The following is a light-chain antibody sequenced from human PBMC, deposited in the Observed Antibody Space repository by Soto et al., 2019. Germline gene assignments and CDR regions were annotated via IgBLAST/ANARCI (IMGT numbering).Light chain of an antibody. J-gene: IGKJ5*01. CDR2: GAS. V-gene: IGKV3-20*01. CDR1: QTVSSNY. Sequence: EIILTQSPDTLSLSPGERATLSCRASQTVSSNYLAWCQQRPGQAPRLLIYGASTRATGIPDRFSGSGSGTEFTLTISSLESEDFAVYYCQQYNGSPTTFGQGARLEIK. CDR3: QQYNGSPTT.